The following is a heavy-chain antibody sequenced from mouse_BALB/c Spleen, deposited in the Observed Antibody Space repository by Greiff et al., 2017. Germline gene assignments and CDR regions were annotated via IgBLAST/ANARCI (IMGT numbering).Heavy chain of an antibody. Sequence: DVKLVESGGGLEQPGGSRKLSCAASGFTFSSFGMHWVRQAPEKGLEWVAYISSGSSTIYYADTVKGRFTISRDNPKNTLFLQMTSLRSEDTAMYYCARPFTTVVAPAYWGQGTLVTVSA. J-gene: IGHJ3*01. CDR2: ISSGSSTI. D-gene: IGHD1-1*01. CDR3: ARPFTTVVAPAY. V-gene: IGHV5-17*02. CDR1: GFTFSSFG.